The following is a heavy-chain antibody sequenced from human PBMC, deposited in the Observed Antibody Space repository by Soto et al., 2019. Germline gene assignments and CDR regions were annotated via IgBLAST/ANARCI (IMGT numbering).Heavy chain of an antibody. D-gene: IGHD3-10*01. V-gene: IGHV3-15*01. CDR2: IKSKTQGATT. Sequence: GGSLRLSCAASGFTFSNAWMSWVRQAPGKGLEWVGRIKSKTQGATTDYAAPVKGRFTISRDQSKTTLHLPMNSLKTGDTAVYYGTLGHPTGLLEFGFAFGFDPWGQGTLVTVSS. CDR3: TLGHPTGLLEFGFAFGFDP. J-gene: IGHJ5*02. CDR1: GFTFSNAW.